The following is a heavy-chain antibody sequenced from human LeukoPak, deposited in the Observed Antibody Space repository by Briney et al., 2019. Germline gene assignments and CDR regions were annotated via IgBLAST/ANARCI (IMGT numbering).Heavy chain of an antibody. CDR1: GYTFTSYG. CDR3: ARDQHGVTTRWFDP. V-gene: IGHV1-18*04. CDR2: ISAYNGNT. J-gene: IGHJ5*02. D-gene: IGHD4-17*01. Sequence: GASVKVSCKASGYTFTSYGISWVRQAPGQGLEWMGWISAYNGNTNYAHKLQGRVTMTTDTSTSTAYMELRSLRSDDTAVYYCARDQHGVTTRWFDPWGQGTLVTVSS.